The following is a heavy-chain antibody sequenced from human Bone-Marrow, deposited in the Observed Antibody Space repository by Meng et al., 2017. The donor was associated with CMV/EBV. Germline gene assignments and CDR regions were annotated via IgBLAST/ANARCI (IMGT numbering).Heavy chain of an antibody. J-gene: IGHJ6*02. CDR2: MNPNRGNT. Sequence: SVKVSCKASGYTFSYYDIIWVRQASGQGLEWVGWMNPNRGNTAYAQKFQGRVTMTRDTSTSIAYMELSSLRSGDTAVYYCARGQVQCSTINCHDYRFSGMDVWGQGTTVTVSS. V-gene: IGHV1-8*01. CDR3: ARGQVQCSTINCHDYRFSGMDV. CDR1: GYTFSYYD. D-gene: IGHD2/OR15-2a*01.